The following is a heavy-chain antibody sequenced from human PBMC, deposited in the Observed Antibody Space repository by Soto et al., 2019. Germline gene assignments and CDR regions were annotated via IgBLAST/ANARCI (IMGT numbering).Heavy chain of an antibody. Sequence: GGSLRLSCAASGFTFSSYWMHWVRQAPGKGLVWVSRINSDGSSTSYADSVKGRFTISRDNAKNTLYLQMNSLRAEDTAVYYCARDGYYDFWSGNYYYYYYGMDVWGQGTTVTVSS. J-gene: IGHJ6*02. V-gene: IGHV3-74*01. CDR1: GFTFSSYW. CDR3: ARDGYYDFWSGNYYYYYYGMDV. CDR2: INSDGSST. D-gene: IGHD3-3*01.